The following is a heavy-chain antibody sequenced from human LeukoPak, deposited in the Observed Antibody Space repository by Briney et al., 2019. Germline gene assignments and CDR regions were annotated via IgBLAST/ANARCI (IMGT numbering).Heavy chain of an antibody. D-gene: IGHD5-24*01. J-gene: IGHJ4*02. Sequence: SETLSLTCTVSGDSISGSSYYWGWIRQPPGKGLEWIGNIYYGGSTYYSPSLKSRASISVDTSNNQVSLKLSSVTAAHTAVYYCASADGYKIDYWGQGTLVTVSS. V-gene: IGHV4-39*01. CDR1: GDSISGSSYY. CDR3: ASADGYKIDY. CDR2: IYYGGST.